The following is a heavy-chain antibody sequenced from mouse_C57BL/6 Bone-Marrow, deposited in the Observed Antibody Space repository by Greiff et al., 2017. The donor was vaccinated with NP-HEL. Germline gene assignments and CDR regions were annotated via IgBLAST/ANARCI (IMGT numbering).Heavy chain of an antibody. D-gene: IGHD3-2*02. CDR2: LNPGSGGT. Sequence: VQLQESGAELVRPGTSVKVSCKASGYAFTNYLIEWVKQRPGQGLEWIGVLNPGSGGTNYNEKFKGKATLTADKSSSTAYMQLSSLTSEDSAVYFCARSGSGHPFAYWGQGTLVTVSA. CDR3: ARSGSGHPFAY. CDR1: GYAFTNYL. J-gene: IGHJ3*01. V-gene: IGHV1-54*01.